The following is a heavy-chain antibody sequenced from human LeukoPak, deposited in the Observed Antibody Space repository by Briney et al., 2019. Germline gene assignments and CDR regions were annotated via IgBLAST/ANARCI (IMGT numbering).Heavy chain of an antibody. CDR2: IYYSGST. CDR3: ARRAVAGTEMDV. D-gene: IGHD6-19*01. V-gene: IGHV4-59*12. J-gene: IGHJ6*04. CDR1: GGPLSNFY. Sequence: KPSEAPSPPFTGPGGPLSNFYRSLIRQPPGKGLEWIGYIYYSGSTNYNPSLKSRVTISVDTSKNQFSLKLSSVTAADTAVYYCARRAVAGTEMDVWGKGTTVTVSS.